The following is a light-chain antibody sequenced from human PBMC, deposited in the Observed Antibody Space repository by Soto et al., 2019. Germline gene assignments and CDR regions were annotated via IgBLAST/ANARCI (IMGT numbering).Light chain of an antibody. CDR2: GAS. V-gene: IGKV3-20*01. CDR3: QQYGSSPLT. J-gene: IGKJ4*01. CDR1: PSVSSSY. Sequence: DILLTQSPGTLSLSPGERATLSCRASPSVSSSYLAWYQQKPGQAPRLLLYGASSRATGIPDRFRGSGSGTDFTLTISRLKPEDFAVYYCQQYGSSPLTFGGGTKVEI.